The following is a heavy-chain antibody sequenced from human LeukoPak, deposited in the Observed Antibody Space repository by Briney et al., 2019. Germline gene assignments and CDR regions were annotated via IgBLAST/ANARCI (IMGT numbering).Heavy chain of an antibody. CDR2: IQSKPDGGTA. D-gene: IGHD3-10*01. CDR3: TTRGHLRGIDH. CDR1: GFTFSKAW. V-gene: IGHV3-15*01. Sequence: GGSLRLSCAASGFTFSKAWMNWVRRAPGKGLEWVGHIQSKPDGGTADYAAPVKGRFTISRDDSKNTLYLVINSLKTEDTAVYYCTTRGHLRGIDHWGQGTLVTVSS. J-gene: IGHJ4*02.